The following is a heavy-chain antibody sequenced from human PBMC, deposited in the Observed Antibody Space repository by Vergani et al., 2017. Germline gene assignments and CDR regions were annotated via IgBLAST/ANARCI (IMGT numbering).Heavy chain of an antibody. CDR3: ARHGMGDIVVVVAASDYYNGMDV. CDR2: IYPGDSDT. CDR1: GYSFTSYW. Sequence: EVQLVQSGAEVKKPGESLKISCKGSGYSFTSYWIGWVRQMPGKGLEWMGIIYPGDSDTRYSPSFQGQVTISADKSISTAYLQWSSLKASDTAMYYCARHGMGDIVVVVAASDYYNGMDVWGQGTTVTVSS. V-gene: IGHV5-51*01. J-gene: IGHJ6*02. D-gene: IGHD2-15*01.